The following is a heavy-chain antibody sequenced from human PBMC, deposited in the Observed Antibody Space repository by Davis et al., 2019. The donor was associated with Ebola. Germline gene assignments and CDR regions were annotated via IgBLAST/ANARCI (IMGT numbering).Heavy chain of an antibody. D-gene: IGHD4-17*01. CDR1: GYTFTGYY. Sequence: ASVKVPCKASGYTFTGYYMHWVRQAPGQGLEWMGWINPNSGGTNYAQKFQGRVTMTRDTSISTAYMELSRLRSDDTAVYYCAREDTVTTFYYYYGMDVWGQGTTVTVSS. CDR2: INPNSGGT. CDR3: AREDTVTTFYYYYGMDV. V-gene: IGHV1-2*02. J-gene: IGHJ6*02.